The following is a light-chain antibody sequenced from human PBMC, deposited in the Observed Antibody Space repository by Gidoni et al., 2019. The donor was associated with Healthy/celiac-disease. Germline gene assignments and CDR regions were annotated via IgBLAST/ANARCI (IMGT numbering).Light chain of an antibody. CDR3: QQYNSYPYT. CDR2: KAS. Sequence: QMTQSPSTLSASVGDRVTITCRASQSISSWLAWYQQKPGKAPKLLIYKASSLESGVPSRFSGSGSGTEFTLTISSLQPDDFATYYCQQYNSYPYTFGQGTKLEIK. CDR1: QSISSW. J-gene: IGKJ2*01. V-gene: IGKV1-5*03.